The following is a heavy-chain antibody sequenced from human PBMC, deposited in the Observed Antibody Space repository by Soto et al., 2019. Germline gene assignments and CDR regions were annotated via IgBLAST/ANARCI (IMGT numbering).Heavy chain of an antibody. CDR3: ASRYCVSSSCPGFDY. Sequence: QVQLVQSGAEVKNPGASVKLSCKASGYSFTSYYMHWVRQAPGQGLEWMGVINPSDGSTTYAQKFQDRVSMTRDTSTSTVYMELSSLRSDDTAFYHCASRYCVSSSCPGFDYWGQGTLVTVSS. CDR1: GYSFTSYY. J-gene: IGHJ4*02. V-gene: IGHV1-46*01. D-gene: IGHD2-15*01. CDR2: INPSDGST.